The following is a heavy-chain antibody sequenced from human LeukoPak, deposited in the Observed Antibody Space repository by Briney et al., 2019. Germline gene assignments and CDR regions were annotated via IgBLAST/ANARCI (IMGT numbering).Heavy chain of an antibody. CDR3: ARTDTAMVTGGWFDP. CDR1: GYSFTSYW. CDR2: IYPGDSDT. V-gene: IGHV5-51*01. J-gene: IGHJ5*02. Sequence: GQSLKISFKGSGYSFTSYWIGWVRQMPGKGLGWMGIIYPGDSDTRYSPSFQGQVTISADKSISTAYLQWSSLKASDTAMYYCARTDTAMVTGGWFDPWGQGTLVTVSS. D-gene: IGHD5-18*01.